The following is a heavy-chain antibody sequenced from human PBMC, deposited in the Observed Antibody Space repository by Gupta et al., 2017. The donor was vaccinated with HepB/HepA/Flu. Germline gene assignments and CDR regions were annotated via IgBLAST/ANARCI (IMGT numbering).Heavy chain of an antibody. CDR3: ARDPYDVGSGYPDDAFDI. CDR2: IYYSGST. CDR1: GGSISSGGYY. Sequence: QVQLQESGPGLVKPSQTLSLTCTVSGGSISSGGYYWSWIRQHPGKGLEWIGYIYYSGSTYYNPSLKSRVTISVDTSKNQFARKLSSVTAADTAVYYCARDPYDVGSGYPDDAFDIGGQGTMVTVSS. J-gene: IGHJ3*02. D-gene: IGHD3-3*01. V-gene: IGHV4-31*03.